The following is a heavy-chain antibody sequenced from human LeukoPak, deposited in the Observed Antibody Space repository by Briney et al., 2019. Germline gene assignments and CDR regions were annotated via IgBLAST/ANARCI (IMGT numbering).Heavy chain of an antibody. CDR3: ARERVGYSYGYDY. V-gene: IGHV1-69*04. J-gene: IGHJ4*02. CDR2: IIPIFGIA. D-gene: IGHD5-18*01. CDR1: GYTFTSYG. Sequence: SVKVSCKASGYTFTSYGISWVRQAPGQGLEWMGRIIPIFGIANYAQKFQGRVTITADKSTSTAYMELSSLRSEDTAVYYCARERVGYSYGYDYWGQGTLVTVSS.